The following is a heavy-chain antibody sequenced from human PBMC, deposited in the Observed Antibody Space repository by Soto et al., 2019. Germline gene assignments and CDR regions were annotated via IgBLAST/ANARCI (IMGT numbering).Heavy chain of an antibody. CDR1: GGSISSSSYY. CDR2: IYYSGST. V-gene: IGHV4-39*01. J-gene: IGHJ5*02. Sequence: SETLSLTCTVSGGSISSSSYYWGWIRQPPGKGLEWIGSIYYSGSTYYNPSLKSRVTISVDTSKNQFSLKLSSVTAADTAVYYCARHRSFAPNRPGYSSGWIIGWFDPWGQGTLVTVSS. CDR3: ARHRSFAPNRPGYSSGWIIGWFDP. D-gene: IGHD6-19*01.